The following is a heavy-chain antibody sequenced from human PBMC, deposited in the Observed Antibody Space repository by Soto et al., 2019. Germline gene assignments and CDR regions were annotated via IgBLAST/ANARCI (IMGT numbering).Heavy chain of an antibody. J-gene: IGHJ4*02. V-gene: IGHV1-2*02. CDR3: ARHSGYDYVFDY. CDR2: INPNNCDT. Sequence: ASVKVSCKASGYTFTGYYIHWVRQAPGQGLEWMGWINPNNCDTNYAQKFQGRVSMTRDTSTSTAYMELSSLRFDDTAVCYCARHSGYDYVFDYWGQGTLVTVSS. CDR1: GYTFTGYY. D-gene: IGHD5-12*01.